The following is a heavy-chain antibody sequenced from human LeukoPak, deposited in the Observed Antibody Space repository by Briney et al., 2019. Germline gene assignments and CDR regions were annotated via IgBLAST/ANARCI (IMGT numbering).Heavy chain of an antibody. J-gene: IGHJ6*02. CDR2: INPNSGGT. CDR3: ARDVNCSGGSCYYYYGMDV. CDR1: GYTFTGYY. V-gene: IGHV1-2*02. D-gene: IGHD2-15*01. Sequence: ASVKVSCKASGYTFTGYYMHWVRQAPGQGLEWMGWINPNSGGTNYAQKFQGRVTMTRDTSISTAYMELSRLRSDDTAVYYCARDVNCSGGSCYYYYGMDVWGQGTTVTVSS.